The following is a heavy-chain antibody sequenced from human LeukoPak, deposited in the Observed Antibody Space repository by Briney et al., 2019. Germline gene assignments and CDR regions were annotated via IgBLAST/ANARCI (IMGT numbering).Heavy chain of an antibody. D-gene: IGHD3-9*01. Sequence: SETLSLICTVSGGSVSSTNYYWGWIRQPPGKGLEWLGNIYYSGSTYYNPSLKSRVTMSVDTSKNQFSLKMSSVTAADTAVYYCARLSKGRYFDYIFDFWGKGALVTVSS. CDR2: IYYSGST. V-gene: IGHV4-39*01. J-gene: IGHJ4*02. CDR3: ARLSKGRYFDYIFDF. CDR1: GGSVSSTNYY.